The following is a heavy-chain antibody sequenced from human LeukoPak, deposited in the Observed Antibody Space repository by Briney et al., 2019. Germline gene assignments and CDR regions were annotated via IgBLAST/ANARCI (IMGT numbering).Heavy chain of an antibody. CDR1: GFTFSSYW. CDR2: IKQDGSEK. D-gene: IGHD5-18*01. Sequence: PGGSLRLSCAASGFTFSSYWMSWVRQAPGKGLEWVANIKQDGSEKYYVDSVKGRFTISRDNAKNSLYLQMNSLRAEDTAVYYCARVRRWASIQLWSQSDAFDIWGQGTMVTVSS. CDR3: ARVRRWASIQLWSQSDAFDI. J-gene: IGHJ3*02. V-gene: IGHV3-7*01.